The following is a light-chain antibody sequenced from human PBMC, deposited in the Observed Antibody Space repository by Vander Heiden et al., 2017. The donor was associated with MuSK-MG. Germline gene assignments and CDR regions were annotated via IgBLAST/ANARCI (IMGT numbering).Light chain of an antibody. Sequence: DIQMTQSPSSLSASVGDRVTITCRASQGIADSLAWYQQKPGKAPKLLLYSASRLESGVPSRFSGSGSGTDYTLTISSLQPEDFASYYCQQDYRTPLTFGGGTKVEIK. J-gene: IGKJ4*01. CDR3: QQDYRTPLT. CDR2: SAS. V-gene: IGKV1-NL1*01. CDR1: QGIADS.